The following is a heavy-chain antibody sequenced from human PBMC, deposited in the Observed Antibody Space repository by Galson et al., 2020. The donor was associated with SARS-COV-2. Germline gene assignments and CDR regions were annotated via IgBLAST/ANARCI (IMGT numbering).Heavy chain of an antibody. Sequence: GGSLRLSCAASGFTFSSYAMHWVRQAPGKGLEWVAVISYDGSNKYYADSVKGRFTISRDNSKNTLYLQMNSLRAEDTAVYYCARANPGSYVYYYYGMDVWGQGTTVTVSS. J-gene: IGHJ6*02. CDR1: GFTFSSYA. V-gene: IGHV3-30*04. D-gene: IGHD1-26*01. CDR2: ISYDGSNK. CDR3: ARANPGSYVYYYYGMDV.